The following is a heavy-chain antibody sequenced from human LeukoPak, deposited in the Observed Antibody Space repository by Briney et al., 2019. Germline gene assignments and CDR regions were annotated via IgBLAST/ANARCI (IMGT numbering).Heavy chain of an antibody. Sequence: GGSLRLSCAASGFTFSSYSMNWVRQAPGKGLEWVSSISSSSSYIYYADSVKGRFTISRDNAKNSLYLQMNSLRAEDTAVYYCAREYGDWEGTFDYWGRGTLVTVSS. D-gene: IGHD4-17*01. CDR1: GFTFSSYS. J-gene: IGHJ4*02. CDR3: AREYGDWEGTFDY. V-gene: IGHV3-21*01. CDR2: ISSSSSYI.